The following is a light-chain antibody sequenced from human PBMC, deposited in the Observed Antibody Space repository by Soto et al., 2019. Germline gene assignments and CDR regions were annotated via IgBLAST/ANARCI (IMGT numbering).Light chain of an antibody. Sequence: QTVVTQEPSFSVSPGGTVTLTCALSSGSVSTNNYPSWCQQTPGQAPRTLIFRTNTRSSGVPDRFSGSILGNKAALTITGAQAVDESDYYCVLYMGRGIWVFGGGTKLTVL. V-gene: IGLV8-61*01. CDR1: SGSVSTNNY. CDR3: VLYMGRGIWV. J-gene: IGLJ3*02. CDR2: RTN.